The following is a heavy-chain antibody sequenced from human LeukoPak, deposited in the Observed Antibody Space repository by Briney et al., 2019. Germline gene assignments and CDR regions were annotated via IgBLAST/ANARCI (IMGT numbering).Heavy chain of an antibody. CDR2: IYTSGST. V-gene: IGHV4-4*07. CDR3: ARDGSGYGTFDI. Sequence: SETLSLTCSVSGGSISNYYWSWIRQPAGKGLGWVGRIYTSGSTNYNPSLKSRVTISLDTSKNQFSLKLSSVTAADTAVYYCARDGSGYGTFDIWGQGTMVTVSS. CDR1: GGSISNYY. J-gene: IGHJ3*02. D-gene: IGHD3-3*01.